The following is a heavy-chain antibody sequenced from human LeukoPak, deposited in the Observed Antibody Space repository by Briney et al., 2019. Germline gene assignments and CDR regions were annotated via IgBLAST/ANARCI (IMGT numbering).Heavy chain of an antibody. CDR1: GGTFSSYA. Sequence: ASVTVSCKASGGTFSSYAISWVRQAPGQGLEWMGGIIPIFGTANYAQKLQGRVTMTTDTSTSTAYMELRSLRSDDTAVYYCARDGSGSYYNVNDYWGQGTLVTVSS. CDR2: IIPIFGTA. V-gene: IGHV1-69*05. D-gene: IGHD3-10*01. J-gene: IGHJ4*02. CDR3: ARDGSGSYYNVNDY.